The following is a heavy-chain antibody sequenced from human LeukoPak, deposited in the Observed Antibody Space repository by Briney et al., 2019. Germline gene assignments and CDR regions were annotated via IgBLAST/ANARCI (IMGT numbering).Heavy chain of an antibody. CDR3: ARYIVSYPHDAFDI. Sequence: SETLSLTCTVSGGSISNYHWTWIRQPPGKGLEWIGYIYYSGSTSYNPSLKSRVTISVDTSKKQFSLKLSSVTAADTAFYYCARYIVSYPHDAFDIWGQGTMVTVSS. J-gene: IGHJ3*02. D-gene: IGHD1-26*01. CDR2: IYYSGST. V-gene: IGHV4-59*01. CDR1: GGSISNYH.